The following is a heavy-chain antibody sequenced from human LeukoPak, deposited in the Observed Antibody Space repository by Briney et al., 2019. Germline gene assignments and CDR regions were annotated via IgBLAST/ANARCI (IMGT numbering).Heavy chain of an antibody. D-gene: IGHD2-2*01. CDR3: AREALVGCSSTCCYLYY. V-gene: IGHV1-69*13. Sequence: SVKVSCKASGGTFSSYAISWVRQAPGQGLEWMGGIIPIFGTANYAQKFQGRVTITADESTSTAYMELSSLRSEDTAVYYCAREALVGCSSTCCYLYYWGQGTLVTVSS. CDR1: GGTFSSYA. J-gene: IGHJ4*02. CDR2: IIPIFGTA.